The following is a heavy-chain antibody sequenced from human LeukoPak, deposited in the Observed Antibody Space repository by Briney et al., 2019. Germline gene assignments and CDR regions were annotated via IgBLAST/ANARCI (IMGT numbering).Heavy chain of an antibody. CDR3: AREHWDFDY. D-gene: IGHD7-27*01. CDR1: GFTFSSYA. V-gene: IGHV3-23*01. CDR2: ISGSGTST. Sequence: GGSLRLSCAASGFTFSSYAMNWVRQAPAKGLEWVSAISGSGTSTYYADSVKGRFTISRDNSKNTLYLQMNSLRAGDTAIYYCAREHWDFDYWGQGTLVTVSS. J-gene: IGHJ4*02.